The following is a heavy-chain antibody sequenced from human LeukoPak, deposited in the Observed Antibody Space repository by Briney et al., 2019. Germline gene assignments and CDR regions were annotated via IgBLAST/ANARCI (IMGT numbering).Heavy chain of an antibody. CDR3: ARGGIAAADGYFQH. D-gene: IGHD6-13*01. CDR1: GGSISSGDYY. Sequence: SETLSLTCTVSGGSISSGDYYWSWIRQPPGKGLEWIGYIYHSGSTYYNPSLKSRVTISVDRSKNQFSLKLSSVTAADTAVYYCARGGIAAADGYFQHWGQGTLVTVSS. V-gene: IGHV4-30-4*02. CDR2: IYHSGST. J-gene: IGHJ1*01.